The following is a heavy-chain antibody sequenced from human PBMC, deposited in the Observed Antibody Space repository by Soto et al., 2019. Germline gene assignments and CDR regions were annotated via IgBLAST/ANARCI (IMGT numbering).Heavy chain of an antibody. V-gene: IGHV3-30-3*01. CDR2: ISYDGGNK. CDR1: GFTFSSYA. Sequence: EGSLRLSCAASGFTFSSYAMHWVRQAPGKGLEWVAVISYDGGNKYYADSVKGRFTISRDNSKNTLYLQMNSLRAEDTAVYYCARDYNYYGMDVWGQGTTVTVSS. D-gene: IGHD3-10*01. CDR3: ARDYNYYGMDV. J-gene: IGHJ6*02.